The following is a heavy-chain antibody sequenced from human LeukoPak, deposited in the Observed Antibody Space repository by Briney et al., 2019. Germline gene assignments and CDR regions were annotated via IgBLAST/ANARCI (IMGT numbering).Heavy chain of an antibody. V-gene: IGHV3-23*01. D-gene: IGHD3-22*01. CDR1: GITLSNYG. CDR2: ISDTGGRT. Sequence: GGSLRLSCAVSGITLSNYGMTWVRQAPGKGLEWVAGISDTGGRTNYADSVKGRFTISRDNPKNTLCLQMNSLRAEDTAVYFCAKRGVVIRVILVGFHKEAYYFDSWGQGALVTVSS. J-gene: IGHJ4*02. CDR3: AKRGVVIRVILVGFHKEAYYFDS.